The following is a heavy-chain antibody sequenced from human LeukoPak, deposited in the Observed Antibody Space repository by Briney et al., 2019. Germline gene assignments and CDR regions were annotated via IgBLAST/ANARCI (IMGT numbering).Heavy chain of an antibody. J-gene: IGHJ6*03. V-gene: IGHV5-51*01. CDR1: GYSFTNYW. D-gene: IGHD6-19*01. CDR3: ARHGATDGRGIAMAGRARYYYYMDV. Sequence: GESLKISCKASGYSFTNYWIGWVPQMPGKGLEWMGIIYPGDSDTRYSPSFQGQVTISADKSISTAYLHWSSLKASDTAMYYCARHGATDGRGIAMAGRARYYYYMDVWGKGTTVTTSS. CDR2: IYPGDSDT.